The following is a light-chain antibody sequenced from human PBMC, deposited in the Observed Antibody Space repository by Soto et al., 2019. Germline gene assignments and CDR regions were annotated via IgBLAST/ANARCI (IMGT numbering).Light chain of an antibody. V-gene: IGKV1-5*01. CDR3: QQYTNTNNPWM. CDR1: KTISTW. J-gene: IGKJ1*01. CDR2: DAS. Sequence: EIQVTQSPPTLSASVVSRVTITCRDRKTISTWMAWYQQKPGKAPKLLVYDASTLQSGVALRFSGSGSGTEFTLIISGLQPDDSATYYCQQYTNTNNPWMFGQGTKVDIK.